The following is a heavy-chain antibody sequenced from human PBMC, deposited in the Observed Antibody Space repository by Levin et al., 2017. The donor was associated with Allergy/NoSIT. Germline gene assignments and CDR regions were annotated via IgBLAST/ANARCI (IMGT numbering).Heavy chain of an antibody. D-gene: IGHD2-8*02. Sequence: KVSGPTLVKPTQTLTLTCTFSGFSLSTNGVGVGWVRQPPGRALEWLAVIYWDDDTAYSPSLRSRLTITKDTSKNQVVLGLTNMDPVDTASYYCAHGSSHCTGGACPLGYRSFHHWGQGTLVTVSS. CDR2: IYWDDDT. CDR3: AHGSSHCTGGACPLGYRSFHH. CDR1: GFSLSTNGVG. J-gene: IGHJ1*01. V-gene: IGHV2-5*02.